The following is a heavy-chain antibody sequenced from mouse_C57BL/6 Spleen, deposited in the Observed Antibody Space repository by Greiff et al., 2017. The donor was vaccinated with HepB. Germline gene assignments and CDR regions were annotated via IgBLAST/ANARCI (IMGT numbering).Heavy chain of an antibody. Sequence: EVKVEESGGGLVQPGGSMKLSCAASGFTFSDAWMDWVRQSPEKGLEWVADIRNKANNHATSDAESVKGRFTISRDDYKSSVYLQMNSLRAEDTGIYYCTFWGYYWGQGITLTVSS. CDR2: IRNKANNHAT. J-gene: IGHJ2*01. CDR1: GFTFSDAW. V-gene: IGHV6-6*01. CDR3: TFWGYY. D-gene: IGHD4-1*01.